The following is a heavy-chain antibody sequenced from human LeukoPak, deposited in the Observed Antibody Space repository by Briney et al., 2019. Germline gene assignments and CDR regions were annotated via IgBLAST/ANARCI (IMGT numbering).Heavy chain of an antibody. CDR2: INHSGST. J-gene: IGHJ4*02. D-gene: IGHD5-18*01. CDR3: ARGGYSYGPFDY. V-gene: IGHV4-34*01. CDR1: GGSFSGYY. Sequence: PSETLSLTCAVYGGSFSGYYRSWIRQPPGKGLEWIGEINHSGSTNYNPSLKSRVTISVDTPKNQFSLKLSSVTAADTAVYYCARGGYSYGPFDYWGQGTLVTVSS.